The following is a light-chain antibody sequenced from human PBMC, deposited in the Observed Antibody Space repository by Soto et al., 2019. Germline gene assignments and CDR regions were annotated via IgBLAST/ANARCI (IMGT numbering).Light chain of an antibody. V-gene: IGLV1-40*01. Sequence: QSVLTQPPSVSGAPGQRVTISCTGSSSNIGAGYDVHWYQQLPGTAPKLLIYGNNNRPSGVPDRFSGSKSGTSASLAITGLQAEDEADYYCQSYDSSLSGLDVFGNGTKLTVL. J-gene: IGLJ1*01. CDR2: GNN. CDR1: SSNIGAGYD. CDR3: QSYDSSLSGLDV.